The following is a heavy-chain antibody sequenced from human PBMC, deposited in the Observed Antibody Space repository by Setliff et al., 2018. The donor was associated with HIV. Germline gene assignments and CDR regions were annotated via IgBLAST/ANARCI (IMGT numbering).Heavy chain of an antibody. J-gene: IGHJ4*02. CDR3: ARIRSWYDSSGYSDY. Sequence: ASVKVSCKTSGYDFRRYGIAWVRQAPGQGLEWMGWISAHNGKTNNAQKLQGRVTMTTDTSTSTAYMELRSLRSDDTAVYYCARIRSWYDSSGYSDYWGQGTLVTVSS. V-gene: IGHV1-18*01. D-gene: IGHD3-22*01. CDR1: GYDFRRYG. CDR2: ISAHNGKT.